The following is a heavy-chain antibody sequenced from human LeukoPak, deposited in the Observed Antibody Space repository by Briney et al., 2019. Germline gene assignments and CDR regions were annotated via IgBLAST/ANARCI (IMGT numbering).Heavy chain of an antibody. CDR3: EKEYSGYDFDY. CDR1: GFTLSSYD. Sequence: GGSLRLSCAASGFTLSSYDMSWVRQAPAKGLEGVAATSGSGANTYYADSVKGRFTISRDNSQNTLYLQMDSLRAADTAVYYCEKEYSGYDFDYWGQGTLVTVSS. CDR2: TSGSGANT. D-gene: IGHD5-12*01. V-gene: IGHV3-23*01. J-gene: IGHJ4*02.